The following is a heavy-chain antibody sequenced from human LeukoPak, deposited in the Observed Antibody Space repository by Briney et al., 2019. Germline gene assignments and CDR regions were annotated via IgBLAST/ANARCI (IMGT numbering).Heavy chain of an antibody. D-gene: IGHD3-22*01. CDR1: GITFANYA. J-gene: IGHJ3*02. Sequence: GGSLRLSCAVSGITFANYAMSWVRQAPGKGLEWVAVIWYDGSNKYYADSVKGRFTISRDNSKNTLYLQMNSLRAEDTAVYYCARAQIPYYYDSSGYYYGAFDIWGQGTMVTVSS. CDR2: IWYDGSNK. V-gene: IGHV3-33*08. CDR3: ARAQIPYYYDSSGYYYGAFDI.